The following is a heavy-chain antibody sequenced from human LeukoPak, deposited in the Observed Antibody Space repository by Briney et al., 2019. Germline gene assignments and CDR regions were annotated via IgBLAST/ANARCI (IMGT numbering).Heavy chain of an antibody. Sequence: SETLSLTCAVYGGAFSGYYWSWIRQPPGKGLEWIGEMKHSGSTNYNPSLKSRVTISVDTSKNQFSLKLSSVTAADTAVYYCARHKVLGSGSYYTKFGWFDPWGQGTLVTVSS. CDR2: MKHSGST. J-gene: IGHJ5*02. V-gene: IGHV4-34*01. D-gene: IGHD3-10*01. CDR3: ARHKVLGSGSYYTKFGWFDP. CDR1: GGAFSGYY.